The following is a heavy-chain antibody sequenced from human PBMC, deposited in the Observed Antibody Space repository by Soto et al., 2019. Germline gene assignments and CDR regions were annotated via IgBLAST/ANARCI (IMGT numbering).Heavy chain of an antibody. CDR3: AVSWYFGEFGLDV. CDR1: GFTFSSYW. D-gene: IGHD3-10*01. J-gene: IGHJ4*02. V-gene: IGHV3-7*02. Sequence: DVQLVESGGGLVQPGGSLRLSCEVSGFTFSSYWMTWVRQAPGKGLEWVANINKDGSEEQYVDSVKGRFIVSRDNGKSSMYLEMNSLRAEDTAVYYGAVSWYFGEFGLDVWGQGTRVTVSS. CDR2: INKDGSEE.